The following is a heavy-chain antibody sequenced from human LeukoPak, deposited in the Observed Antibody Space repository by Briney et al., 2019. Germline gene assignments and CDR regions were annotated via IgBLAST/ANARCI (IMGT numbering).Heavy chain of an antibody. CDR1: GYTLTELS. D-gene: IGHD6-13*01. Sequence: GASVKVSCKVSGYTLTELSMHWVRQAPGEGLEWMGGFDPEDGETIYAQKFQGRVTMTEDTSTDTAYMELSSLRSEDTAVYYCASGGIAAAGTTFDYWGQGTLVTVSS. CDR2: FDPEDGET. CDR3: ASGGIAAAGTTFDY. V-gene: IGHV1-24*01. J-gene: IGHJ4*02.